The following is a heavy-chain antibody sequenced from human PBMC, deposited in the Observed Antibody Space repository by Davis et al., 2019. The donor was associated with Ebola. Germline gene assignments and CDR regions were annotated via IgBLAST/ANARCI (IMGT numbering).Heavy chain of an antibody. CDR3: ARHGAGHFDY. Sequence: MPSETLSLTCTVSGGSISSYYWSWIRQPPGKGLEWIGYIYYSGSTYYNPSLKSRVTISVDTSKNQFSLKLSSVTAADTAVYYCARHGAGHFDYWGQGTLVTVSS. CDR2: IYYSGST. J-gene: IGHJ4*02. D-gene: IGHD6-19*01. V-gene: IGHV4-59*08. CDR1: GGSISSYY.